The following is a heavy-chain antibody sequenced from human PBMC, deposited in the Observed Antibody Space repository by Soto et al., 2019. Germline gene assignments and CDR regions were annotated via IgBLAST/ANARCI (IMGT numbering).Heavy chain of an antibody. CDR1: GGCISSSNW. CDR2: IYHSGST. J-gene: IGHJ6*02. Sequence: SETLSLTCAVSGGCISSSNWWSWVRQPPGKGLEWIGEIYHSGSTNYNPSLKSRVTISVDKSKNQFSLKLSSVTAADTALYYCARSLVHLQWLDGMDVWGQGTTVTVSS. CDR3: ARSLVHLQWLDGMDV. D-gene: IGHD6-19*01. V-gene: IGHV4-4*02.